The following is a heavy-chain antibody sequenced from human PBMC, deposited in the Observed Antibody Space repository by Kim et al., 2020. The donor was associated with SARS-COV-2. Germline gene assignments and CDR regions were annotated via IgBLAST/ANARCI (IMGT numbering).Heavy chain of an antibody. D-gene: IGHD2-2*01. CDR1: GFTFSSYG. V-gene: IGHV3-30*18. Sequence: GGSLRLSCAASGFTFSSYGMHWVRQAPGKGLEWVAVISYDGSNKYYADSVKGRFTISRDNSKNTLYLQMNSLRAEDTAVYYCAKERSSLDIVVVPAVGMDVWGKGTTVTVSS. CDR3: AKERSSLDIVVVPAVGMDV. J-gene: IGHJ6*03. CDR2: ISYDGSNK.